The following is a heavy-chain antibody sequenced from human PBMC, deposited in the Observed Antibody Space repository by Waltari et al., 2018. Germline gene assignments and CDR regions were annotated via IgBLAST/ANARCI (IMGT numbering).Heavy chain of an antibody. D-gene: IGHD3-22*01. CDR1: GGSFSGYY. Sequence: QVQLQQWGAGLLQPSETLPLTCAVYGGSFSGYYWSWIRQPPGEGLEWIGQIPHRGGTNYDPSLKSRVTILVATSQNQFSLNLSSVAAPDTAVYYCAKPGGYHFDDWGQGTLVTVSS. CDR3: AKPGGYHFDD. CDR2: IPHRGGT. V-gene: IGHV4-34*01. J-gene: IGHJ4*02.